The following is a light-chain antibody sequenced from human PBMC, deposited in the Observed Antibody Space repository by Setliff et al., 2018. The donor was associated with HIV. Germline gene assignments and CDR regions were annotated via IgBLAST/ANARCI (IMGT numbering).Light chain of an antibody. V-gene: IGLV2-14*03. CDR2: DVS. Sequence: QSVLTQPASVSGSPGQSITISCTGTSSDIAIYNFVSWYQHHPGKAPKLIIYDVSNRPSGVSNRFSGSKSGNTASLTISGLQAEDEADYYCSSYTSSSTRVFGTGTKVTV. J-gene: IGLJ1*01. CDR3: SSYTSSSTRV. CDR1: SSDIAIYNF.